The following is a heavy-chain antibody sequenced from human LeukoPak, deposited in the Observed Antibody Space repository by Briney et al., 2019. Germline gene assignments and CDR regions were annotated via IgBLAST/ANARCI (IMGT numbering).Heavy chain of an antibody. V-gene: IGHV3-66*01. J-gene: IGHJ4*02. CDR1: GFTFRNYW. CDR3: AAQGGILTGYPFDY. Sequence: GGSLRLSCAASGFTFRNYWMSWVRQAPGKGLEWVSVIYSGGSTYYADSVKGRFTISRDNSKNTLYLQMNSLRAEDTAVYYCAAQGGILTGYPFDYWGQGTLVTVSS. CDR2: IYSGGST. D-gene: IGHD3-9*01.